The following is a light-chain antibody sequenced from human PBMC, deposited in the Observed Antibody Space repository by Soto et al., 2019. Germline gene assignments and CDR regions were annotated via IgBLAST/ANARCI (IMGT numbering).Light chain of an antibody. V-gene: IGKV1-5*01. CDR3: QHYDTYSGT. J-gene: IGKJ1*01. CDR2: DAS. CDR1: QSISTS. Sequence: DIQMTQSPSTLSPSVGDRVTITCRASQSISTSLAWYQQKPGKAPKLLIYDASSLDTGVPSRFSGSGSGTEFTLTISSLQPDDFATYYCQHYDTYSGTFGQGTTVEIK.